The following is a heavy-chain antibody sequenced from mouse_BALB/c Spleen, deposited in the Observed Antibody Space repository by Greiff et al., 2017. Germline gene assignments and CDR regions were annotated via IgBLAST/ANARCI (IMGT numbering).Heavy chain of an antibody. CDR2: IWGDGST. D-gene: IGHD2-3*01. Sequence: QVQLQQSGPGLVAPSQCLSITCTASGFSLTGYGVNWVRQPPGKGLEWLGMIWGDGSTDYYSALKSRLSISKDNSKSQVFLKMNSLQTDDTARYYCARSYYDGYSDYYAMDYWGQGTSVTVSS. CDR3: ARSYYDGYSDYYAMDY. J-gene: IGHJ4*01. V-gene: IGHV2-6-7*01. CDR1: GFSLTGYG.